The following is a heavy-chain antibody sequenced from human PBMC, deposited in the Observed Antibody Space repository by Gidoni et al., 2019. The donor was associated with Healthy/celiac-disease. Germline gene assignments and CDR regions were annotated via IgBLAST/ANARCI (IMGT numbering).Heavy chain of an antibody. CDR3: ARGAFYVDTAMAHNWFDP. J-gene: IGHJ5*02. CDR1: VGSISSSNW. CDR2: IYHSGST. D-gene: IGHD5-18*01. Sequence: QLQLQESGPGLVKPSGTLSLTCAVSVGSISSSNWWSWVRQPPGKGLEWIGEIYHSGSTNYNPSLKSRVTISVDKSKNQFSLKLSSVTAADTAVYYCARGAFYVDTAMAHNWFDPWGQGTLVTVSS. V-gene: IGHV4-4*02.